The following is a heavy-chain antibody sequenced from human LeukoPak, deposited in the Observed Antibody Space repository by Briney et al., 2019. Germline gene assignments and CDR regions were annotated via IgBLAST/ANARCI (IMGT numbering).Heavy chain of an antibody. Sequence: GGSLRLSCAASGFIFSNYAMSWVRQAPGKGLEWVSSISGSGDSAYFAASVKGRFTISRDNSKNTLYLQMSSLRAEDTAVYYCAKIVVPGAIDYWGQGTLVTVSS. V-gene: IGHV3-23*01. J-gene: IGHJ4*02. CDR2: ISGSGDSA. CDR1: GFIFSNYA. D-gene: IGHD2-2*01. CDR3: AKIVVPGAIDY.